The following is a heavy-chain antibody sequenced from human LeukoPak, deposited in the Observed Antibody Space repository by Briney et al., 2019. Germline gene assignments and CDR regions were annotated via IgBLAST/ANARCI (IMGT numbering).Heavy chain of an antibody. CDR3: AKDRLRFCTGGNCHSPVDY. D-gene: IGHD2-15*01. V-gene: IGHV3-23*01. Sequence: GGSLRLSCAASGFTFSSFGMSWVRQVPGKGLEWVSSISSGAGSTYYADSVKGRFTISRDNSKNSLYLQMTSLRADDTAVYYCAKDRLRFCTGGNCHSPVDYWGQGILVTVSS. CDR1: GFTFSSFG. CDR2: ISSGAGST. J-gene: IGHJ4*01.